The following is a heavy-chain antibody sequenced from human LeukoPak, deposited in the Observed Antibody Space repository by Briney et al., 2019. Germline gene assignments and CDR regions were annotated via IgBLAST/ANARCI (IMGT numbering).Heavy chain of an antibody. CDR1: GFTFSSYA. CDR3: AMSDSSGYYLKGFDY. J-gene: IGHJ4*02. CDR2: ISGSGGST. V-gene: IGHV3-23*01. Sequence: GGSLRLSCAASGFTFSSYAMSWVRQAPGKGLEWVSAISGSGGSTYYADSVKGRFTISRDNSKNTLYLQMNSLRAEDTAVYYCAMSDSSGYYLKGFDYWGQGTLVTVSS. D-gene: IGHD3-22*01.